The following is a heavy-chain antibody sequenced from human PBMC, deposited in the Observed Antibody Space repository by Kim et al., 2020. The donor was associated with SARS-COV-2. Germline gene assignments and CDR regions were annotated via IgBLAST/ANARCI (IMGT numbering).Heavy chain of an antibody. V-gene: IGHV3-73*01. D-gene: IGHD2-2*01. CDR1: GFTFSGSA. CDR2: IRSKANSYAT. Sequence: GGSLRLSCAASGFTFSGSAMHWVRQAPGKGLEWVGRIRSKANSYATAYAASVKGRFTISRDDSKNTAYLQMNSLKTEDTAVYYCTRLYEGGGVPAKCYYSYYGMDVWGQRTTVTVSS. CDR3: TRLYEGGGVPAKCYYSYYGMDV. J-gene: IGHJ6*02.